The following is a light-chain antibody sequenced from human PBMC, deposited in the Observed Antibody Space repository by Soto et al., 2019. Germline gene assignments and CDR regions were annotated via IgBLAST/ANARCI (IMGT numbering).Light chain of an antibody. CDR3: QSYDSSLSAWV. Sequence: QSVLTQPPSVSGAPGQRVTISCTGSSSNIGANYDVHWYQQLPGTAPKLLIYVNNNRPSVVPDRFSGSKSDTSASLAITGLQAEDEADYYCQSYDSSLSAWVFGGGTKLTVL. CDR1: SSNIGANYD. V-gene: IGLV1-40*01. CDR2: VNN. J-gene: IGLJ2*01.